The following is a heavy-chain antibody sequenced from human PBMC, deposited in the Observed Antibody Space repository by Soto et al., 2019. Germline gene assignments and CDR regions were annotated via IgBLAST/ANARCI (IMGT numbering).Heavy chain of an antibody. V-gene: IGHV1-8*01. J-gene: IGHJ6*03. CDR1: GYTFTTYD. Sequence: ASVKVSCKASGYTFTTYDISWVRQATGQGLEWMGWMNPNSGNTGYAQKFQGRVTMTRNTSISTAYMELSSLRSEDTAVYYCAIRDSNSSFFCMDVWGKGTTVTVSS. D-gene: IGHD6-6*01. CDR3: AIRDSNSSFFCMDV. CDR2: MNPNSGNT.